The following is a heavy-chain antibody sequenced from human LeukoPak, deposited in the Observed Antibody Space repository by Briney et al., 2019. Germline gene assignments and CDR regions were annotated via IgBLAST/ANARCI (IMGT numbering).Heavy chain of an antibody. CDR3: AKDAGYDSSGHYQY. D-gene: IGHD3-22*01. CDR2: ISGSGGCT. V-gene: IGHV3-23*01. CDR1: GFTFSSYA. Sequence: GGSLRLSCAASGFTFSSYAMSWVRQAPGTGLELVSAISGSGGCTYYADSVKGRFTISRDNSKNTLYLQVNSLRAEDTAVYYCAKDAGYDSSGHYQYWGQGTQVTVSS. J-gene: IGHJ4*02.